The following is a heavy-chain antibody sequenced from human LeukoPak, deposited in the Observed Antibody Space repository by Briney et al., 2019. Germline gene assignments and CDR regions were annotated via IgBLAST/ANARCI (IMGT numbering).Heavy chain of an antibody. D-gene: IGHD2-21*01. J-gene: IGHJ4*02. V-gene: IGHV3-7*01. CDR2: IKQDRSEK. Sequence: TGGSLRLSCAASGFTFTNYWMSWVRQAPGKGLELVANIKQDRSEKYYVDSVKGRFTISRDNAKNSLYLQMNSLRAEDTAVYYCARDIRSFDYWGQGTLVTVSS. CDR3: ARDIRSFDY. CDR1: GFTFTNYW.